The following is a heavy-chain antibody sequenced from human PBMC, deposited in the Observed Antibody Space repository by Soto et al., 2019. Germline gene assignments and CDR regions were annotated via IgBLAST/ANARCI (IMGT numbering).Heavy chain of an antibody. Sequence: QLQLQESGSGLVKPSQTLSLTCAVSGGSISSGNSYAWSWIRQPPGKGLEWIGSISHTGRTSYNPSLKGRVTMSVDKSMHQFSLTLSSVTAADMAVYYCARAVAPYLGTWFDPWGQGSLVIVSS. J-gene: IGHJ5*02. D-gene: IGHD3-16*01. CDR1: GGSISSGNSYA. CDR2: ISHTGRT. V-gene: IGHV4-30-2*01. CDR3: ARAVAPYLGTWFDP.